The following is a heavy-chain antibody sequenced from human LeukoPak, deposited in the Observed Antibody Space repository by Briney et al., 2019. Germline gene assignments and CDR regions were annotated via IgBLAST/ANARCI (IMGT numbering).Heavy chain of an antibody. D-gene: IGHD5-24*01. J-gene: IGHJ4*02. CDR2: IYPGDSDT. Sequence: GESLMISCKGSGYSFTSYWIGWVRQMPGKGLVWMGIIYPGDSDTRYSPSFQGQVTISADKSISTAYLQWSSLKASDTAMYYCARPVEMATMYYFDYWGQGTLVTVSS. CDR1: GYSFTSYW. CDR3: ARPVEMATMYYFDY. V-gene: IGHV5-51*01.